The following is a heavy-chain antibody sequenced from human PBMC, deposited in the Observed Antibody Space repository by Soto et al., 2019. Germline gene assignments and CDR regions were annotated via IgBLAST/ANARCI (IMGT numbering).Heavy chain of an antibody. CDR1: GDSISNTDAY. CDR3: ARHSGSYSLQY. Sequence: QVQLQESGPGLVKPSETLSLSCAVSGDSISNTDAYWTWIRQSPGKGLEWLATINDGRSPFYNPALKGGLSMSVDRSKNQFSLKVDSVTATDTSFYYCARHSGSYSLQYWGQGALVTVSS. CDR2: INDGRSP. V-gene: IGHV4-39*01. J-gene: IGHJ4*02. D-gene: IGHD1-26*01.